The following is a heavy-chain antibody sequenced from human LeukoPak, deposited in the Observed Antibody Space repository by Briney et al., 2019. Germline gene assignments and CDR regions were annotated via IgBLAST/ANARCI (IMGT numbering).Heavy chain of an antibody. Sequence: GGPLRLSCAASGFTFSSYVVSWVRQAPGKGLEWVSGISASGGDTYYADSVKGRFSISRDNSRNTLYLQMDSLRAEDTALYYCAKEKYSTGWHPEGHWGQGTLVTVSS. V-gene: IGHV3-23*01. CDR2: ISASGGDT. CDR1: GFTFSSYV. J-gene: IGHJ4*02. CDR3: AKEKYSTGWHPEGH. D-gene: IGHD6-19*01.